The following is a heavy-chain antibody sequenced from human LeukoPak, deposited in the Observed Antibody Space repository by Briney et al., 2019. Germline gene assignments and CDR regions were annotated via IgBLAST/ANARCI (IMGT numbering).Heavy chain of an antibody. CDR1: GFTFSNYR. V-gene: IGHV3-7*04. CDR3: ARSFYGDAD. D-gene: IGHD4-17*01. J-gene: IGHJ4*02. Sequence: GGSLRLSWAASGFTFSNYRMNWVRQAPGKGLEWVASVKEDGSETYYVDSVKGRFTISRDNAKNSLYLQMNSLRAEDTAVYYCARSFYGDADWGQGTLVTVSS. CDR2: VKEDGSET.